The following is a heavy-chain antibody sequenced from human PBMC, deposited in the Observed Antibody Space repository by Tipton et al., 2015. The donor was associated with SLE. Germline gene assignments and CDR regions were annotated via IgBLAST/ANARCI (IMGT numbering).Heavy chain of an antibody. J-gene: IGHJ4*02. Sequence: TLSLTCTVSGGSISSHYWSWIRQPPGKGLEWIGYIYTSGSTNYNPSLKSRVTISVDTSKNQFSLKLSSVTAADTAVYYCARGVNYFDYWGQGTLVTVSS. CDR1: GGSISSHY. D-gene: IGHD3-3*01. CDR2: IYTSGST. V-gene: IGHV4-4*08. CDR3: ARGVNYFDY.